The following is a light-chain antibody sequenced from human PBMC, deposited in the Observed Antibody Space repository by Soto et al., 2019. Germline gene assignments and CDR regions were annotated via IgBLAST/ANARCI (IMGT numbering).Light chain of an antibody. CDR3: QSYDYSLSGYV. Sequence: QPVLTQPPSVSGAPGQRVTLSCTGSSSNIGAGYDVHWYQQLPGTAPRILKYGNNNRPSGVPDRISGSKSGTSASLAITGLQAEDEADYYCQSYDYSLSGYVFGTGTKLTVL. V-gene: IGLV1-40*01. J-gene: IGLJ1*01. CDR2: GNN. CDR1: SSNIGAGYD.